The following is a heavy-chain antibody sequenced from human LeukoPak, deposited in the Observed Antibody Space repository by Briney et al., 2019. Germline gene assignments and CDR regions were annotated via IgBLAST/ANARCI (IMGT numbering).Heavy chain of an antibody. CDR3: ARQGTGLDY. D-gene: IGHD1-1*01. Sequence: PGGSLRLSCKVSGFTVSSNYMSWVRQAPGKGLEWVSIIHSVGDTFYADSVKGRFTISRDNSNNMVYLQINSLTVEDTAVYYCARQGTGLDYWGQGTLVTVSS. CDR2: IHSVGDT. J-gene: IGHJ4*02. CDR1: GFTVSSNY. V-gene: IGHV3-53*01.